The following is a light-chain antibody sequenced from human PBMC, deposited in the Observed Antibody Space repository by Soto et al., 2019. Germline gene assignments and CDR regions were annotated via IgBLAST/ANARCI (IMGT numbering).Light chain of an antibody. CDR2: GAS. CDR3: QQYGSSRF. CDR1: QSVSSSY. V-gene: IGKV3-20*01. J-gene: IGKJ4*01. Sequence: EIVLTQSPGTLSLSPGERATLSCRASQSVSSSYLAWYQQKPGQAPRLLIYGASSRATGIPDRFSGSGSATDFTLTISRLEPEDFAVYYCQQYGSSRFFGGGTKVEIK.